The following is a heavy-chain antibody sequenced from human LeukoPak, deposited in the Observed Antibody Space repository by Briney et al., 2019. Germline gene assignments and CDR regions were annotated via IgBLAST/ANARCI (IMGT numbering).Heavy chain of an antibody. D-gene: IGHD3-3*01. V-gene: IGHV1-2*02. Sequence: ASVKVSCKASGYTFTGYYMHWVRQAPGQGLEWMGWINPNSGGTNYAQKFQGRVTMTRDTSISTAYMELSRLRSDDTAVYYCARVLRFLEWPYYCYYMDVWGKGTTVTVSS. CDR2: INPNSGGT. J-gene: IGHJ6*03. CDR1: GYTFTGYY. CDR3: ARVLRFLEWPYYCYYMDV.